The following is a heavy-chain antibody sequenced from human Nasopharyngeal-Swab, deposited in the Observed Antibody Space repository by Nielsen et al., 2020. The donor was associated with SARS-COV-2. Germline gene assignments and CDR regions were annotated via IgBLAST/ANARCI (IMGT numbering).Heavy chain of an antibody. V-gene: IGHV3-48*04. CDR2: ISTTTATI. CDR1: GFTFSSYG. Sequence: GESLKISCAASGFTFSSYGMHWVRQAPGKGLEWISYISTTTATIYYADSVKGRFTIPRDNAKNSLYLQMNSLRAEDTAVYYCAREVPYSGHDDAFDLWGQGTMVTVSS. D-gene: IGHD5-12*01. CDR3: AREVPYSGHDDAFDL. J-gene: IGHJ3*01.